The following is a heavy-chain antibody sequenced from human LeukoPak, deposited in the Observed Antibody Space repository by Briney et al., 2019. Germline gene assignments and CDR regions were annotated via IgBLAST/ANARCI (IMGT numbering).Heavy chain of an antibody. CDR1: GFTFSSYA. D-gene: IGHD4-17*01. V-gene: IGHV3-30-3*01. CDR2: ISYDGSNK. Sequence: GRSLRLSCAASGFTFSSYAMHWVRQAPGKGLEWVAVISYDGSNKHYADSVKGRFTISRDNSKNTLYPQMNSLRAEDTAVYYCARARGGDYFFFDYWGQGTLVTVSS. J-gene: IGHJ4*02. CDR3: ARARGGDYFFFDY.